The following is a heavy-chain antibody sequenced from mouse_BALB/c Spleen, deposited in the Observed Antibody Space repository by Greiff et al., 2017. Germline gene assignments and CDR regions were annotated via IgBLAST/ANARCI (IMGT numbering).Heavy chain of an antibody. Sequence: VHLVESGPGLVAPSQSLSITCTVSGFSLTGYGVNWVRQPPGKGLEWLGMIWGDGSTDYNSALKSRLSISKDNSKSQVFLKMNSLQTDDTARYYCARDQPNYYYAMDYWGQGTSVTVSS. CDR1: GFSLTGYG. CDR3: ARDQPNYYYAMDY. V-gene: IGHV2-6-7*01. D-gene: IGHD6-1*01. CDR2: IWGDGST. J-gene: IGHJ4*01.